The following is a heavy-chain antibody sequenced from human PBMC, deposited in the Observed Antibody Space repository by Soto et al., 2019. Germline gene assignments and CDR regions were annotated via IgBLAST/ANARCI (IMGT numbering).Heavy chain of an antibody. V-gene: IGHV4-34*01. CDR1: GGSFSGYY. D-gene: IGHD5-18*01. Sequence: SETLSLTCAVYGGSFSGYYWSWIRQPPGKGLEWMGEINHSGSTNYNPSLKSRVTISVDTSKNQFSLKLSSVTAADTAVYYCARGTCGYSYGLCYYYYGMDVWGQGTTVTVS. CDR3: ARGTCGYSYGLCYYYYGMDV. CDR2: INHSGST. J-gene: IGHJ6*02.